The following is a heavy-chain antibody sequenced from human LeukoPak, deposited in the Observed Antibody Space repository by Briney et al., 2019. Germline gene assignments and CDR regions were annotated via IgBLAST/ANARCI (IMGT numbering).Heavy chain of an antibody. Sequence: GGSLRLSCAASGFTFSSYAMSWVRQAPGKGLEWVSALSGSGGSTYYADSVKGRFTISRDNSKNTLYLQMNSLRAEDTDVYYCAKDSDIVVVVAPSDDAFDIRGQGTMVTVSS. V-gene: IGHV3-23*01. D-gene: IGHD2-15*01. CDR3: AKDSDIVVVVAPSDDAFDI. J-gene: IGHJ3*02. CDR2: LSGSGGST. CDR1: GFTFSSYA.